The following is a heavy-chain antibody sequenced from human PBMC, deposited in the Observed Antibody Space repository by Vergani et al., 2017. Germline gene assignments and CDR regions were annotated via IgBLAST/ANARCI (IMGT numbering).Heavy chain of an antibody. J-gene: IGHJ6*03. Sequence: QVQLVQSGAEVKKPGSSVKVSCKASGGTFSSYAISWVRQAPGQGLEWMGGIIPIFGTANYAQKFQGRVTITADESTSTAYMELSSLRSEDTAVYYCAIVSLEGCSSTSCYYYYMDVWGKGTTVTVSS. CDR1: GGTFSSYA. CDR2: IIPIFGTA. V-gene: IGHV1-69*01. CDR3: AIVSLEGCSSTSCYYYYMDV. D-gene: IGHD2-2*01.